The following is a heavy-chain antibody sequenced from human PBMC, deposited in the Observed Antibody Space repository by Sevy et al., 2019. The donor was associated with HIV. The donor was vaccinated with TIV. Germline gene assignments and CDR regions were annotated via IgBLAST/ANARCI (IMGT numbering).Heavy chain of an antibody. CDR2: ISGSGGST. CDR1: GFTFSSYA. Sequence: GGSLRLSCAASGFTFSSYAMSWVRQAPGKGLEWVSAISGSGGSTYYADSVKGRFTISRDNSKNTLYLQMNSLRAEVTAVYYCATGAYDFWSGYYGIDYWGQGTLVTVSS. CDR3: ATGAYDFWSGYYGIDY. J-gene: IGHJ4*02. V-gene: IGHV3-23*01. D-gene: IGHD3-3*01.